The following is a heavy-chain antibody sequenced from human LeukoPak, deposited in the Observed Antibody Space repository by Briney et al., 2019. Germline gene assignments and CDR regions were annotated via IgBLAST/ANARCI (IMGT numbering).Heavy chain of an antibody. V-gene: IGHV3-7*01. Sequence: QSGGSLRLSCAASGFTFSSYWMSWVRQAPGKGLEWVANINQDESQKYFVDSVKGRFAISRDNAKNSVYLQMNSLRAEDTAVYYCARQPFDFWGQGTLVTVSS. CDR3: ARQPFDF. CDR2: INQDESQK. CDR1: GFTFSSYW. J-gene: IGHJ4*02.